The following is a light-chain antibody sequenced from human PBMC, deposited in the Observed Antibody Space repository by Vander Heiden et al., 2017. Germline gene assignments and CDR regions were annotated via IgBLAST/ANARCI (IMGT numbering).Light chain of an antibody. Sequence: DIQMTRFPSSLSASVGDRVTITCRASQSISSYLNWYQQKPGKAPKLLLYAASSLQSGVPSRFSGSGSGTDFTLTISRLQPEDFATYYCQQSDSTPNTFGQGTKMEIK. CDR3: QQSDSTPNT. V-gene: IGKV1-39*01. CDR2: AAS. CDR1: QSISSY. J-gene: IGKJ2*01.